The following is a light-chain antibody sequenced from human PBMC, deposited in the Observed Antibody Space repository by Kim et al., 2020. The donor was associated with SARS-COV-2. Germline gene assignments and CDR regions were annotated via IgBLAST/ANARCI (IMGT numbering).Light chain of an antibody. CDR2: GAS. J-gene: IGKJ4*01. Sequence: EIVMTQSPATLSMSPGKRATLSCSASQSVSSNLAWYQQKPGQAPRLLIYGASTRATGIPGRFSGSGSGTEFTLTISSLQSEDFAVYYCQQYSHWPLTFGGGTKVDIK. V-gene: IGKV3-15*01. CDR1: QSVSSN. CDR3: QQYSHWPLT.